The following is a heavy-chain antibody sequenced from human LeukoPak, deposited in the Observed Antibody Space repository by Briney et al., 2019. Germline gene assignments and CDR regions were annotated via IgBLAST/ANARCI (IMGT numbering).Heavy chain of an antibody. Sequence: GSSVKVSCKASGGTFSSYAISWVRQAPGQGLEWMGGIIPIFGTANYAQKFQGRVTTTADESTSTAYMELSSLRSEDTAVYYCARGGVEIVVVTRSYYYYGMDVWGQGTTVTVSS. D-gene: IGHD2-21*02. CDR3: ARGGVEIVVVTRSYYYYGMDV. CDR1: GGTFSSYA. CDR2: IIPIFGTA. V-gene: IGHV1-69*01. J-gene: IGHJ6*02.